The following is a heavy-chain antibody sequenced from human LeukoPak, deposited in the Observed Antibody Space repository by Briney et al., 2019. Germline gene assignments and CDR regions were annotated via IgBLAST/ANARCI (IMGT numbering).Heavy chain of an antibody. CDR3: ARVAPAGSFDY. CDR1: GFTFSSYS. CDR2: ISSSSSYI. Sequence: GGSLRLSCAASGFTFSSYSINLVRQAPGEGLEWVSSISSSSSYIYYADSVNGRFTTSRDNTKNSLYLQMNSLRAEDTAVYYCARVAPAGSFDYWGQGTLVTVSS. D-gene: IGHD6-13*01. J-gene: IGHJ4*02. V-gene: IGHV3-21*01.